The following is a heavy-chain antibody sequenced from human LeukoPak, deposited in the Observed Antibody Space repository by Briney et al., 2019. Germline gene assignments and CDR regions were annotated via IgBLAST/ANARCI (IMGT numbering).Heavy chain of an antibody. CDR2: IKQDGSEK. V-gene: IGHV3-7*03. CDR1: GFTFSSYW. CDR3: TTDNGQWPS. Sequence: GGSLRLSCAASGFTFSSYWMTWVRQAPGKGLEWVANIKQDGSEKYYVDSVKGRFTISRDNAKNSLYLQMNSLRVEDTAVYYCTTDNGQWPSWGQGTLVTVSS. J-gene: IGHJ5*02. D-gene: IGHD6-19*01.